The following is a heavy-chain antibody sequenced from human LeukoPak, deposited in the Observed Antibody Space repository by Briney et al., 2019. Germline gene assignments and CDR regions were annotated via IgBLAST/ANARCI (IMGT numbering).Heavy chain of an antibody. V-gene: IGHV1-8*03. Sequence: GASVKVSCKASGYTFTSYDINWVRQATGQGLEWMGWMNPNSGNTGYAQKFQGRVTITRNTSISTAYMELSSLRSEDTAVYCCARLVVPAAMGSYNWFDPWGQGTLVTVSS. CDR1: GYTFTSYD. J-gene: IGHJ5*02. CDR2: MNPNSGNT. CDR3: ARLVVPAAMGSYNWFDP. D-gene: IGHD2-2*01.